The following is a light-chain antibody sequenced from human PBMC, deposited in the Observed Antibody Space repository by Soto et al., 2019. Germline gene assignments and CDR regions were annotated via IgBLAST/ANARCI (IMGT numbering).Light chain of an antibody. CDR2: DAS. CDR3: QQRRSWQVT. V-gene: IGKV3D-11*02. J-gene: IGKJ1*01. CDR1: QSINTY. Sequence: TQSPSILSASVGDRVTITCRASQSINTYLAWYQQKPGQAPRLLIYDASKRATGIPARFSGSGSGTNFTLTISSLEPEDFAVYYCQQRRSWQVTFGQGTKVDIK.